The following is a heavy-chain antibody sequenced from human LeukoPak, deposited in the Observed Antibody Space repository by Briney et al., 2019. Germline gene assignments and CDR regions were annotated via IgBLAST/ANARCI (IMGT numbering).Heavy chain of an antibody. CDR1: GGSISSYY. V-gene: IGHV4-4*07. CDR3: ARGQWLYRVGPFDI. D-gene: IGHD2-15*01. J-gene: IGHJ3*02. CDR2: IYSSGST. Sequence: SETLSLTCTVSGGSISSYYWSWIRQPAGKGLEWIGRIYSSGSTDYNPSLKSRVTMSVDKSKNKVSLRLSSVTAADTAVYYCARGQWLYRVGPFDIWGQGTLATVSS.